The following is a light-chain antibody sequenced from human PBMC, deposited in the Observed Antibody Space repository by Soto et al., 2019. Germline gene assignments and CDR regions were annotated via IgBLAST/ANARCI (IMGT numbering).Light chain of an antibody. J-gene: IGKJ5*01. V-gene: IGKV3-20*01. CDR3: PQYGSSPRT. CDR1: QSFSNN. CDR2: GAS. Sequence: EIVMTQSPSTLSVSPGEGATLSCRASQSFSNNLAWYQHKPGQAPRLLIYGASSRATGIPDRFSGSGSGTDFTLTISRLEPEDFAVYYCPQYGSSPRTFGQGTRLEIK.